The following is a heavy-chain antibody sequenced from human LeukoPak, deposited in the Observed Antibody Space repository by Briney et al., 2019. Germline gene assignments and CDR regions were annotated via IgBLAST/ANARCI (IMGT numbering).Heavy chain of an antibody. J-gene: IGHJ3*02. CDR3: AKEGIGRELRLGYAFDI. CDR1: GFTFYKYT. V-gene: IGHV3-9*01. CDR2: IRGDSGSI. Sequence: GGSLRLSCAASGFTFYKYTMRWGRHAPGEGLGWVSGIRGDSGSIGYAGSVKGRFTISRDNAKNSLYLQMNSLRAEDTALYYCAKEGIGRELRLGYAFDIWGQGTMVTVSS. D-gene: IGHD3-16*01.